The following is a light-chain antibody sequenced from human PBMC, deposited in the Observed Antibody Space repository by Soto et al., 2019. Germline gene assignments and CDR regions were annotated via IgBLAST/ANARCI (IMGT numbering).Light chain of an antibody. Sequence: DIQMTQSPSSLSASVGDRVTITCRASQSISSYLNLYQQKPGKAPKLLIYAASSLQSGVPSRFSGSGSGTEFTLTISSLQPEDFATYYCQQSYSTPVTFGQGTKVEIK. V-gene: IGKV1-39*01. CDR3: QQSYSTPVT. CDR2: AAS. J-gene: IGKJ1*01. CDR1: QSISSY.